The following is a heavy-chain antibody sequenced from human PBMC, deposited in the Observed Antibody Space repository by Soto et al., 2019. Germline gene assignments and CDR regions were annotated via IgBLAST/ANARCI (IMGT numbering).Heavy chain of an antibody. D-gene: IGHD6-19*01. J-gene: IGHJ4*02. CDR1: GYTFTNYA. Sequence: QVQLVQSGVEVKKPGASVKVSCKASGYTFTNYAISWVRQAPGQGLEWMGWINGYNGKTNYAQMLQGRVTMTTDTSTSTAYMELRSLRSDDTAVYYCARDTGYSSGWGFGYWGQGTLVIVSS. V-gene: IGHV1-18*01. CDR3: ARDTGYSSGWGFGY. CDR2: INGYNGKT.